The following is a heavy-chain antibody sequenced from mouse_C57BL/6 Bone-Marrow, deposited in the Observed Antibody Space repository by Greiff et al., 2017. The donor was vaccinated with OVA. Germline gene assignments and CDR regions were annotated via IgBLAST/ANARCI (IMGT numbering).Heavy chain of an antibody. CDR1: GFTFTDSY. V-gene: IGHV7-3*01. Sequence: VQLKESGRGLVQPGGSLSLPCAASGFTFTDSYISWVRQPPGKALEWLGFIRNKANGYTTEYSASVKGRFTISRDNSQSILYLQMNALRAEDSATYYCANYYDYDGWFAYWGDGTLVTVSA. CDR2: IRNKANGYTT. J-gene: IGHJ3*01. D-gene: IGHD2-4*01. CDR3: ANYYDYDGWFAY.